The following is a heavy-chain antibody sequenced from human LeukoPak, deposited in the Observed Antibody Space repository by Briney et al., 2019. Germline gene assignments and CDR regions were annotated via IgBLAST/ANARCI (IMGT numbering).Heavy chain of an antibody. Sequence: GESLRISCKGSGYSFTNYWITRVRQMPGKGLEWMGRIDPSDYYTTYSPSFQGHVTISVDRSISTAYLQWSSLKASDTAMYYCARKGLSSGWGDFDYWGQGTLVTVSS. D-gene: IGHD6-19*01. V-gene: IGHV5-10-1*01. CDR1: GYSFTNYW. J-gene: IGHJ4*02. CDR2: IDPSDYYT. CDR3: ARKGLSSGWGDFDY.